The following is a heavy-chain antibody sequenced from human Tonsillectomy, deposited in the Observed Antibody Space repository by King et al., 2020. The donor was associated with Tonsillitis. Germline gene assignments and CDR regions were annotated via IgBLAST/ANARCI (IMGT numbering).Heavy chain of an antibody. CDR3: ARGDDDYDDYVTSYYYGMDV. J-gene: IGHJ6*02. CDR2: INADNGNT. D-gene: IGHD4-17*01. CDR1: GYTFTRYP. Sequence: VQLVQSGAEVKKPGASVKVSCKASGYTFTRYPMHWVRQAPGQRLEWMGWINADNGNTKYSQKFHDRPTITRDTPASTAYMELSGLRSEDTAVYYCARGDDDYDDYVTSYYYGMDVWGQGTTVTVSS. V-gene: IGHV1-3*01.